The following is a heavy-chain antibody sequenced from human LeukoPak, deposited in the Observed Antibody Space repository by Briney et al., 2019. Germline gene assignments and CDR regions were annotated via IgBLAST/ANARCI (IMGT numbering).Heavy chain of an antibody. D-gene: IGHD3-10*01. CDR2: IYYSGST. J-gene: IGHJ4*02. V-gene: IGHV4-31*03. CDR1: GGSISSGGYY. CDR3: AMLVYGSGSALDY. Sequence: SETLSLTCTVSGGSISSGGYYWRWLRQHPGKGLEWIGYIYYSGSTYYNPSLKSRVTISVDTSKNQFSLKLSSVTAVDTAVYYCAMLVYGSGSALDYWGQGTLVTVSS.